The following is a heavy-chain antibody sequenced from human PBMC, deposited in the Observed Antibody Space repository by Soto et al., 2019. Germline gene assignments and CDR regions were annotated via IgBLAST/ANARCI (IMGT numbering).Heavy chain of an antibody. CDR3: ASGNSGSYSRYYYYGMDV. Sequence: GASVKVSCKASSYTFTNYAMHWVRQSPGQRLEWMGWINAGNGNTKYSQKFQGRVTITRDTSASTAYMELSSLRSEDTAVYYCASGNSGSYSRYYYYGMDVWGQGTTVTVS. CDR2: INAGNGNT. CDR1: SYTFTNYA. V-gene: IGHV1-3*01. D-gene: IGHD1-26*01. J-gene: IGHJ6*01.